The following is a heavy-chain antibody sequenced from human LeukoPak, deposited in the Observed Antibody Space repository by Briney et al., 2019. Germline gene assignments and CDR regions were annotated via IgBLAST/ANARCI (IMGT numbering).Heavy chain of an antibody. CDR3: ARARNVGATGFAFDI. D-gene: IGHD1-26*01. J-gene: IGHJ3*02. CDR1: GFTFRSYG. CDR2: ISGSGSST. V-gene: IGHV3-23*01. Sequence: GGTLRLSCAASGFTFRSYGMSWVRQAPGKGLEWVSVISGSGSSTYYADSVKGRFTISRDNSKNTLYLQMNSLRAEDTAVYYCARARNVGATGFAFDIWGQGTMVTVSS.